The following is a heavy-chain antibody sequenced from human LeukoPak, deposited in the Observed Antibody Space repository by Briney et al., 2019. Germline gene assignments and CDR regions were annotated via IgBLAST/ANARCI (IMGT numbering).Heavy chain of an antibody. CDR2: IHTSGST. CDR1: GGSISNYQ. CDR3: ARRDISSGWSFEY. J-gene: IGHJ4*02. D-gene: IGHD6-19*01. Sequence: SETLSLTCTVSGGSISNYQWSWIRQPAGKGLEWIGQIHTSGSTNYNPPLKSRVTMSIDTPENQLSLTIRSVTAADTAVYYCARRDISSGWSFEYWGQGTLVTVSS. V-gene: IGHV4-4*07.